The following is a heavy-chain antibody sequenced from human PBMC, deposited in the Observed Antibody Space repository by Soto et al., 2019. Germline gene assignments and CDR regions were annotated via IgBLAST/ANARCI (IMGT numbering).Heavy chain of an antibody. CDR2: IWYDGSNK. J-gene: IGHJ6*02. CDR1: GFTFSSYG. CDR3: ARDEGYYYYYGMDV. V-gene: IGHV3-33*01. Sequence: QVQLVESGGGGVQPGRSLRLSCAASGFTFSSYGMHWVRQAPGKGLEWVAVIWYDGSNKYYADSVKGRFTISRDNSKNTLYLQMNSLRAEDTAVYYCARDEGYYYYYGMDVWGQGTTVTVSS.